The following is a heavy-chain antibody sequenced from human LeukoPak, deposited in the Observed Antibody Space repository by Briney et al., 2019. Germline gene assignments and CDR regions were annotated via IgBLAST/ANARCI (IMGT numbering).Heavy chain of an antibody. CDR3: ATGGRPGVAFES. D-gene: IGHD2-15*01. J-gene: IGHJ4*02. V-gene: IGHV3-53*01. CDR1: GFTFSDYY. Sequence: PGGSLRLSCAASGFTFSDYYMSWVRQAPGKGLEWVSLIYSGGSTYYADSVMGRSTISRDKSNNTLYLQMNSLRAEDTAVYYCATGGRPGVAFESWGQGTLVTVSS. CDR2: IYSGGST.